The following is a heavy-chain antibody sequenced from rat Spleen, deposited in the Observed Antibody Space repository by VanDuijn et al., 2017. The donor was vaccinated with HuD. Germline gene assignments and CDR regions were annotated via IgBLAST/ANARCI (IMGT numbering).Heavy chain of an antibody. CDR3: ASLNYGNWFAF. J-gene: IGHJ3*01. V-gene: IGHV5-25*01. D-gene: IGHD1-11*01. CDR2: ISPSGGTT. CDR1: GFTFSDYD. Sequence: EVQLVESGGGLVQPGRSLTLSCAASGFTFSDYDMAWVRQAPTKGLEWVASISPSGGTTYYRDSVKGRFTVSRDDAKSTLYLQMDSLGSEDTATYYCASLNYGNWFAFWGQGTLVTVSS.